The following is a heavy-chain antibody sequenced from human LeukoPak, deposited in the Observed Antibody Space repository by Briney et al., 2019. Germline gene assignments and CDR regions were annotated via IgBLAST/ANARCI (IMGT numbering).Heavy chain of an antibody. Sequence: SETLSLTCTVSGGSISSSSYYWGGIRQPPGKGLEWIGGIYYSGSTYYNPSLKSRVTISVDTSKNQFSLKLSSVTAADTAVYYCASPSRTTVTGEGAFDIWGQGTMVTVSS. CDR1: GGSISSSSYY. D-gene: IGHD4-17*01. V-gene: IGHV4-39*01. CDR2: IYYSGST. J-gene: IGHJ3*02. CDR3: ASPSRTTVTGEGAFDI.